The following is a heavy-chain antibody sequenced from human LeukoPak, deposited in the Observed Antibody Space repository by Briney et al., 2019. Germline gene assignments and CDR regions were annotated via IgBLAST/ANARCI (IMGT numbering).Heavy chain of an antibody. CDR1: GFTFSSYE. V-gene: IGHV3-48*03. CDR3: ARGDIAAAGRAIDY. J-gene: IGHJ4*02. D-gene: IGHD6-13*01. Sequence: PGGSLRLSCAASGFTFSSYEMNWVRQAPGKGLEWVSYISSSGSTIYYADSVKGRFTISRDNSKNTLYLQMNSLRAEDTAVYYCARGDIAAAGRAIDYWGQGTLVTVSS. CDR2: ISSSGSTI.